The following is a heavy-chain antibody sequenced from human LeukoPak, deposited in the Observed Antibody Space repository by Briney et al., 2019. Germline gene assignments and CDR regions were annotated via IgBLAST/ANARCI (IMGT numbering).Heavy chain of an antibody. CDR1: GYSFTSYG. Sequence: ASVKVSCKASGYSFTSYGISWVRQAPGQGLEWMAWISGYNGHTNYARNFQGRVTLTRDTSMTIAYMELRSLRSDDTAVYYCARGFSGYDPKPFDYWGQGTLVTVSS. J-gene: IGHJ4*02. D-gene: IGHD5-12*01. V-gene: IGHV1-18*01. CDR2: ISGYNGHT. CDR3: ARGFSGYDPKPFDY.